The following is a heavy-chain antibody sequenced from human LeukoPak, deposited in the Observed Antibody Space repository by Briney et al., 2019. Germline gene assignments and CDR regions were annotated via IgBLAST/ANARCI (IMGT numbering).Heavy chain of an antibody. D-gene: IGHD6-19*01. V-gene: IGHV4-34*01. CDR3: ARQQWLVLRD. J-gene: IGHJ4*02. CDR2: INHSGST. Sequence: SETLSLTCTVSGGSINDFYWTWIRQPPGKGLEWIGEINHSGSTNYNPSLKSRVTISVDTSKNQFSLKLSSVTAADTAVYYCARQQWLVLRDWGQGTLVTVSS. CDR1: GGSINDFY.